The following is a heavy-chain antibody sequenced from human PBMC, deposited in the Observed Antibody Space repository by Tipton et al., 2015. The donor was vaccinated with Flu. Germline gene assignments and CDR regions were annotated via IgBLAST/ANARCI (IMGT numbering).Heavy chain of an antibody. CDR1: GFSFSNYG. J-gene: IGHJ3*01. D-gene: IGHD4-17*01. Sequence: SLRLSCVTSGFSFSNYGMHWVRQGPGKGLEWVSFIRYDGGDKYYADSVKGRFTISRDNAKKTLYLHINSLTSDDTGVYYCAKEVVERGNGESWGRGTKVIVSS. CDR3: AKEVVERGNGES. CDR2: IRYDGGDK. V-gene: IGHV3-30*02.